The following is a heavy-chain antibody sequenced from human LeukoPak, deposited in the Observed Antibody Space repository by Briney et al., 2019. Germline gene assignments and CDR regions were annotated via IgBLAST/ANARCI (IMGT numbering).Heavy chain of an antibody. J-gene: IGHJ3*02. CDR3: ARETYYYDSSGYYSLTGRAFDI. CDR1: GFTFSSYA. D-gene: IGHD3-22*01. CDR2: INSDGSST. Sequence: PGGSLRLSCAASGFTFSSYAMSWVRQAPGKGLVWVSRINSDGSSTSYADSVKGRFTISRDNAKNTLYLQMNSLRAEDTAVYYCARETYYYDSSGYYSLTGRAFDIWGQGTMVTVSS. V-gene: IGHV3-74*01.